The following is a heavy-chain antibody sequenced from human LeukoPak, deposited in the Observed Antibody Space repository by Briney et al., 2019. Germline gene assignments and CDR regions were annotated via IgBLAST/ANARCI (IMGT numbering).Heavy chain of an antibody. J-gene: IGHJ4*02. D-gene: IGHD6-19*01. CDR1: GFTFSSYA. CDR3: AKDRRIAVAFFDY. V-gene: IGHV3-23*01. Sequence: GGSLRLSCAASGFTFSSYAMSWVRQVPGKGLEWVSGISGSGDSTYYADSVKGRFTISRDNSKNTLYLQMNSLRAEDTAVYYCAKDRRIAVAFFDYWGQGTLVTVSS. CDR2: ISGSGDST.